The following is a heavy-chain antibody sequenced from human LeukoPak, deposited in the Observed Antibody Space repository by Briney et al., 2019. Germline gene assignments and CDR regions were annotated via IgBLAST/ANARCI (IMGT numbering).Heavy chain of an antibody. Sequence: SETLSLTCTVSGGSISSYYWSWIRQPPGKGLEWIGYIYYSGSTNYNPSLKSRVTISVDTSKNQFSLKLSSVTAADTAVYYCARVRTVVIPDQYYFDYWGQGTLVTVSS. CDR2: IYYSGST. CDR3: ARVRTVVIPDQYYFDY. D-gene: IGHD4-23*01. CDR1: GGSISSYY. V-gene: IGHV4-59*01. J-gene: IGHJ4*02.